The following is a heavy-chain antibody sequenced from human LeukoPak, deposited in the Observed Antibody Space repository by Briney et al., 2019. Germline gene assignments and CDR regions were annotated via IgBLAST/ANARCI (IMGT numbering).Heavy chain of an antibody. CDR1: GGSFSGYY. V-gene: IGHV4-34*01. J-gene: IGHJ4*02. CDR2: INHRGST. Sequence: SETLSLTCAVYGGSFSGYYWSWIRQPPGKGLEWIGEINHRGSTNYNPSLKSRVTISVDTSKNQFSLKLSSVTAADTAVYYCARLPLTTVSYWGQGTLVTVSS. CDR3: ARLPLTTVSY. D-gene: IGHD4-11*01.